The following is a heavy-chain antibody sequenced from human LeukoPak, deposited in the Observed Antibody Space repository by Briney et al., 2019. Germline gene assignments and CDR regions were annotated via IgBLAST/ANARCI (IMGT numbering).Heavy chain of an antibody. J-gene: IGHJ4*02. V-gene: IGHV4-39*07. CDR1: GGSISSSSYY. CDR3: ARDTSPPTYYYDSSGYFDY. D-gene: IGHD3-22*01. Sequence: SETLSLTCTVSGGSISSSSYYWGWIRQPPGKGLEWIGSIYYSGSTYYNPSLKSRVTISVDTSKNQFSLKLSSVTAADTAVYYCARDTSPPTYYYDSSGYFDYWGQGTLVTVSS. CDR2: IYYSGST.